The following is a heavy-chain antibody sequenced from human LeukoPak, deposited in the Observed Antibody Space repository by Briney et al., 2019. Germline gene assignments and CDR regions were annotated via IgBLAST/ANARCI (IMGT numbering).Heavy chain of an antibody. CDR3: ARDGQWLVQDWFDP. V-gene: IGHV1-18*01. J-gene: IGHJ5*02. CDR1: GYTFTSYG. Sequence: ASVKVSCKASGYTFTSYGISWVRQAPGQGLEWMGWISAYNGNTNYAQKLQGRVTITTDTSTSTAYMELRSLRSDDTAVYYCARDGQWLVQDWFDPWGQGTLVTVSS. CDR2: ISAYNGNT. D-gene: IGHD6-19*01.